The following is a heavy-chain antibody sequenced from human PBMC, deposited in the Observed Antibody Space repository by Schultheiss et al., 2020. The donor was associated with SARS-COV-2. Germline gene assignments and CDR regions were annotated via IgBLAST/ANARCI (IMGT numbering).Heavy chain of an antibody. CDR3: ARRPGGIAAARFDP. D-gene: IGHD6-13*01. Sequence: SETLSLTCTVSGGSISSYDWSWIRQPPGKGLEWIGYIYYSGSTNYNPSLKSRVTISVDTSKNQFSLKLSSVTAADTAVYYCARRPGGIAAARFDPWGQGTLVTGSS. CDR2: IYYSGST. CDR1: GGSISSYD. J-gene: IGHJ5*02. V-gene: IGHV4-59*12.